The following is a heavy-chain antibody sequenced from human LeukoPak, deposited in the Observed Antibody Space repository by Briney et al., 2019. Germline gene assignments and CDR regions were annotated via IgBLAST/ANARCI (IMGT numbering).Heavy chain of an antibody. CDR1: GGSISSYH. J-gene: IGHJ4*02. Sequence: SETLSLTCSVSGGSISSYHWSWIRQTPGKGLEWIGYIYYSGSTNYNPSLKSRVTISVDTSKNQFSLKLSSVTAADTAVYYCARTTSGYYQHHSDYWGQGTLVTVSS. CDR3: ARTTSGYYQHHSDY. V-gene: IGHV4-59*08. CDR2: IYYSGST. D-gene: IGHD3-22*01.